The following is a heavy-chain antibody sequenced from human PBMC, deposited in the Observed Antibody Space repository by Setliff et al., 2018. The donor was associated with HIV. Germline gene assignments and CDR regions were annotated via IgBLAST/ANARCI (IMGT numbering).Heavy chain of an antibody. CDR2: SYPGVSHT. CDR3: ARQQMERTHNNFWTSYFNRSPPDGADWYFDL. D-gene: IGHD3-3*01. V-gene: IGHV5-51*01. J-gene: IGHJ2*01. CDR1: GYTFSSYW. Sequence: GESLKISCQGSGYTFSSYWIAWVRQRPGKGLEWVGISYPGVSHTRYSPSFQGQVTISDDTSISTAYLQWSSLKASDSATYYCARQQMERTHNNFWTSYFNRSPPDGADWYFDLWGRGTLVTVSS.